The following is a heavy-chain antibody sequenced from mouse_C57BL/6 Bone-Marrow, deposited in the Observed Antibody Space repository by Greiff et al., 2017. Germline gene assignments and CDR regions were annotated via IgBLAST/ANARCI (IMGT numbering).Heavy chain of an antibody. CDR1: GYTFTSYW. CDR2: IYPGSGST. D-gene: IGHD2-3*01. Sequence: QVQLQQPGAALVKPGASVKMSCKASGYTFTSYWITWVKQRPGQGLEWIGDIYPGSGSTNYNEKFKSKATLTVDTSSSTAYMQLSSLTSEDSAVYYCARWGWLLLYAMDYWGQGTSVTVSS. V-gene: IGHV1-55*01. CDR3: ARWGWLLLYAMDY. J-gene: IGHJ4*01.